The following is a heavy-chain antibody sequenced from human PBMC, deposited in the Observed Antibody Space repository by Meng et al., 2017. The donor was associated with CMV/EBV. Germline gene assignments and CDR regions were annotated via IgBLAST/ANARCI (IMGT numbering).Heavy chain of an antibody. CDR2: ISSSGSTI. CDR3: ASSKGVYDSSGYYSYGMDV. J-gene: IGHJ6*02. Sequence: GESLKISCAASGFTFSSHEMNWVRQAPGKGLEWVSYISSSGSTIYYADSVKGRFTISRDNAKNSLYLQMNSLRAEDTAVYYCASSKGVYDSSGYYSYGMDVWGQGTTVTVSS. CDR1: GFTFSSHE. D-gene: IGHD3-22*01. V-gene: IGHV3-48*03.